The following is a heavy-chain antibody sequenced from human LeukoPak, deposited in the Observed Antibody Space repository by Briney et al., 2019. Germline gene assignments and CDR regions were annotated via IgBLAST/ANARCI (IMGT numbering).Heavy chain of an antibody. CDR2: IYTSGST. CDR3: AREGSVAGQEGWFDP. CDR1: GGSISTYY. J-gene: IGHJ5*02. D-gene: IGHD6-19*01. Sequence: SETLSLTCTVSGGSISTYYWSWIRQPAGKGLEWIGRIYTSGSTNYNPSLKRRVTMSVDTSKNQFSLKLSSVTAADTAVYYCAREGSVAGQEGWFDPWGQGTLVTVSS. V-gene: IGHV4-4*07.